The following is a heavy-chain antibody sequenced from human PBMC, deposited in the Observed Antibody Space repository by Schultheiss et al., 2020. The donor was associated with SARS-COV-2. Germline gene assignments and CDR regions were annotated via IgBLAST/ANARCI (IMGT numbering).Heavy chain of an antibody. CDR1: GGSISSYY. Sequence: SETLSLTCTVSGGSISSYYWSWIRQPAGKGLEWIGYIYYSGSTYYNPSLKSRVTISVDTSKNQFSLKLSSVTAADTAVYYCARARGRITMPNWFDPWGQGTLVTVSS. J-gene: IGHJ5*02. V-gene: IGHV4-59*12. D-gene: IGHD3-10*01. CDR2: IYYSGST. CDR3: ARARGRITMPNWFDP.